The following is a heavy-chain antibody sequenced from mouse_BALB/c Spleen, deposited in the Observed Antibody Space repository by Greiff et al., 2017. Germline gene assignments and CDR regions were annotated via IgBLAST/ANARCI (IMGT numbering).Heavy chain of an antibody. CDR1: GYSITSDYS. CDR3: ARGTWFAY. V-gene: IGHV3-1*02. J-gene: IGHJ3*01. Sequence: EVKLMESGPDLVKPSQSLSLTCTVTGYSITSDYSWYLIRQFPGNKLEWMGYIHYSGSTNYNPTLKSRISISRDTAKNQFFLQLNCVTTEDTATYDCARGTWFAYWGQGTLVTVSA. CDR2: IHYSGST. D-gene: IGHD3-3*01.